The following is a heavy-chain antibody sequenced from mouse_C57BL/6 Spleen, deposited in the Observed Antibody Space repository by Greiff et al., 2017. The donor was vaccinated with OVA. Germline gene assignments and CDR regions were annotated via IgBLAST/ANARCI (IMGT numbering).Heavy chain of an antibody. D-gene: IGHD2-3*01. CDR1: GYSFTGYY. CDR3: ARYDLWYFDV. J-gene: IGHJ1*03. CDR2: INPSTGGT. V-gene: IGHV1-42*01. Sequence: VQLQQSGPELVKPGASVKISCKASGYSFTGYYMNWVKQSPEKSLEWIGEINPSTGGTTYNQKFKAKATLTVDKSSSTAYMQLKSLTSEDSAVYYCARYDLWYFDVWGTGTTVTVSS.